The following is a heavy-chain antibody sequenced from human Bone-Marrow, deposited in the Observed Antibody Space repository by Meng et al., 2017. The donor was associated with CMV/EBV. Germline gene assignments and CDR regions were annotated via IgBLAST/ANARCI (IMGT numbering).Heavy chain of an antibody. J-gene: IGHJ4*02. CDR3: ARGLEYSSSPETDY. CDR1: GYTFTSYD. CDR2: MNPNSGNT. V-gene: IGHV1-8*01. D-gene: IGHD6-6*01. Sequence: ASVRGSCKASGYTFTSYDINWVRQATGQGLEWMGWMNPNSGNTGYAQKFQGRVTMTRNTSISTAYMELSSLRSEDTAVYYCARGLEYSSSPETDYWGQGTLVTVSS.